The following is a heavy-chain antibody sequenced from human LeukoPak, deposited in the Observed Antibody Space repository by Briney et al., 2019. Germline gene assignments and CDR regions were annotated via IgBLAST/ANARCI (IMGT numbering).Heavy chain of an antibody. CDR2: IKEDGGEE. CDR3: AIDRKSCSGGSCYTNWFDP. J-gene: IGHJ5*02. CDR1: GFSFSTYW. D-gene: IGHD2-15*01. Sequence: GGSLRLSCAASGFSFSTYWMTWVRQAPGKGLEWVANIKEDGGEEYYVDSVKGRFTISRDNAKNSLYLQINSLRAEDTAVYYWAIDRKSCSGGSCYTNWFDPWGQGTLVTVSS. V-gene: IGHV3-7*03.